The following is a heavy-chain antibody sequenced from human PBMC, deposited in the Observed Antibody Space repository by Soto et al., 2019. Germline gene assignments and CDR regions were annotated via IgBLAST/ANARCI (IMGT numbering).Heavy chain of an antibody. V-gene: IGHV3-48*02. CDR2: ISSSSSTI. D-gene: IGHD5-18*01. J-gene: IGHJ3*02. CDR3: ARDFAGDTAMVSGSYYAFDI. CDR1: GFTFSSYS. Sequence: GGSLRLSCAASGFTFSSYSMNWVRQAPGKGLEWVSYISSSSSTIYYADSVKGRFTISRDNAKNSLYLQMNSLRDEDTAVYYCARDFAGDTAMVSGSYYAFDIWGQGTMGTVSS.